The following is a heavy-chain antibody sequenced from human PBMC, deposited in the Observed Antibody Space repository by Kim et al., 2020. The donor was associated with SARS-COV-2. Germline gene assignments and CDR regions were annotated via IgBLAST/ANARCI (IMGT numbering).Heavy chain of an antibody. CDR1: GFTFSSYG. CDR2: ISYDGSNK. CDR3: AKDLSAVELSGYSPDY. D-gene: IGHD6-13*01. Sequence: GGSLRLSCAASGFTFSSYGMHWVRQAPGKGLEWVAVISYDGSNKYYADSVKGRFTISRDNSKNTLYLQMNSLRAEDTAVYYCAKDLSAVELSGYSPDYWGQGTLVTVSS. J-gene: IGHJ4*02. V-gene: IGHV3-30*18.